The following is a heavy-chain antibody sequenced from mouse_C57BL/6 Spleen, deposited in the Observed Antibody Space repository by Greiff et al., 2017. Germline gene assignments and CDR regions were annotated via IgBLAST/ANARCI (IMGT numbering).Heavy chain of an antibody. V-gene: IGHV1-59*01. CDR3: ARNYYGNYYAMDY. D-gene: IGHD2-1*01. J-gene: IGHJ4*01. CDR2: IDPSDSYT. Sequence: QVQLQQPGAELVRPGTSVKLSCKASGYTFTSYWMHWVKQRPGQGLEWIGVIDPSDSYTNYNQKFKGKGTLTVDTSSSTAYMQLSSLTSEDSAVYYCARNYYGNYYAMDYWGQGTSVTVSS. CDR1: GYTFTSYW.